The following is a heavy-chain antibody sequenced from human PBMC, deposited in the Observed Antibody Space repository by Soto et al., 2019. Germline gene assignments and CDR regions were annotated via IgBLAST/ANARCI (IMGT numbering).Heavy chain of an antibody. CDR2: ISASDGTT. D-gene: IGHD6-25*01. Sequence: GGSLRLSCAASGFTFSGCAMNWVRQAPGKGLEWVSVISASDGTTYYADSVKGRFSISRDNSKNTLFLQMNSLRAEDTAVYYCAKDRTPAARSGGASDFWGRGTMVTVSS. J-gene: IGHJ3*01. V-gene: IGHV3-23*01. CDR3: AKDRTPAARSGGASDF. CDR1: GFTFSGCA.